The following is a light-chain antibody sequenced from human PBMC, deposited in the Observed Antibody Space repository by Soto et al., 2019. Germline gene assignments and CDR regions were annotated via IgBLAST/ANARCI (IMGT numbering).Light chain of an antibody. CDR1: SSDVGGYDY. J-gene: IGLJ1*01. CDR2: EVT. V-gene: IGLV2-14*01. Sequence: QSALTQPASVSGSPGQSITISCTGTSSDVGGYDYVSWYQQHPGNAPKLMIYEVTNRPSGVSNRFSGSRSGNTASLTISGLLAEDEADYYCSSYTSRTSLSFVFGAGTKVTVL. CDR3: SSYTSRTSLSFV.